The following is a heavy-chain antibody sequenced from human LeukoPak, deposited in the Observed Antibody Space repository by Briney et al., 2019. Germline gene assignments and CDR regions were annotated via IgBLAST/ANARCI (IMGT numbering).Heavy chain of an antibody. CDR3: ARRGDDYYDSSGYRHFDY. Sequence: SQTLSLTCAVSGGSISSGGYSWSWIRQPPGTGLEWIGYIYHSGSTYYNPSLKSRVTISVDRSKNQFSLKLSSVTAADTAVYYCARRGDDYYDSSGYRHFDYWGQGTLVTVSS. CDR2: IYHSGST. CDR1: GGSISSGGYS. D-gene: IGHD3-22*01. V-gene: IGHV4-30-2*01. J-gene: IGHJ4*02.